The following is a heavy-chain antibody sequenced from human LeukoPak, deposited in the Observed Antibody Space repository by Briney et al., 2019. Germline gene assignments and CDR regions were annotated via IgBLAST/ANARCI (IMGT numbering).Heavy chain of an antibody. J-gene: IGHJ4*02. CDR1: GGSFSGYF. V-gene: IGHV4-34*01. D-gene: IGHD3-22*01. Sequence: PETLSLTCAVYGGSFSGYFWSWIRQPPGKGLEWIGEINHSGSTNHNPFLKSRVTISVDTSKNQFSLKLSSVTAADTAVYYCARGQERSYYDSSGYLKSAPYYFDYWGQGTLVTVSS. CDR2: INHSGST. CDR3: ARGQERSYYDSSGYLKSAPYYFDY.